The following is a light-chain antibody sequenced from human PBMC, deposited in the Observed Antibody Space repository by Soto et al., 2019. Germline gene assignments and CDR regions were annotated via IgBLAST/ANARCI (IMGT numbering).Light chain of an antibody. CDR2: DVS. V-gene: IGLV2-14*01. CDR1: SSDAGGYNY. J-gene: IGLJ1*01. Sequence: QPALAQPASVSGSPGQSITIPCTGTSSDAGGYNYVSWYQQHPGKAPKFMIYDVSNRPSGVSNRFSGSKSGNTASLTISGLQAEDEANYYCCSYTTSNTRQIVFGTGTKVTVL. CDR3: CSYTTSNTRQIV.